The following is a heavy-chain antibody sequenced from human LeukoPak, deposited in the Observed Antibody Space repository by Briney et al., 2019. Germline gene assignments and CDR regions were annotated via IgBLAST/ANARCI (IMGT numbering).Heavy chain of an antibody. Sequence: SETLSLTCTVSGGSISSYYWSWIRQPPGKGLEWIGYIYYSGTTNYNPSLKSRVTMSFDTSKNLLSLRLTSVTAADTAVYYCVGISSTSNWYGETNFEYWGQGTLVAVSS. CDR3: VGISSTSNWYGETNFEY. CDR1: GGSISSYY. CDR2: IYYSGTT. J-gene: IGHJ4*02. D-gene: IGHD4-4*01. V-gene: IGHV4-59*03.